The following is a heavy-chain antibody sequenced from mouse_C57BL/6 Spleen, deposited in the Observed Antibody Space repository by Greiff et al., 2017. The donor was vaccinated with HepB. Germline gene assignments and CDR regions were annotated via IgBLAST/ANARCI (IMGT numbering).Heavy chain of an antibody. V-gene: IGHV1-85*01. CDR1: GYTFTSYD. D-gene: IGHD1-1*01. Sequence: QVHVKQSGPELVKPGASVKLSCKASGYTFTSYDINWVKQRPGQGLEWIGWIYPRDGSTKYNEKFKGKATLTVDTSSSTAYMELHSLTSEDSAVYFCAREPYGSSYVGAMDYWGQGTSVTVSS. CDR2: IYPRDGST. J-gene: IGHJ4*01. CDR3: AREPYGSSYVGAMDY.